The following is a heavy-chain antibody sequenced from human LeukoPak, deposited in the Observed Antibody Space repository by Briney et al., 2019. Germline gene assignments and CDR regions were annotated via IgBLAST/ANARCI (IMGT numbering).Heavy chain of an antibody. D-gene: IGHD6-13*01. Sequence: SETLSLTCTVSGGSISSYYWSWIRQPPGKGLEWIGYIYNSGRTNYNPSLRSRVTILVDTSKNQVSLKVNSVTAADTAVYYCARNWQQLDPYYYYDVMDLWGQGTTVTVSS. CDR1: GGSISSYY. J-gene: IGHJ6*02. V-gene: IGHV4-59*01. CDR3: ARNWQQLDPYYYYDVMDL. CDR2: IYNSGRT.